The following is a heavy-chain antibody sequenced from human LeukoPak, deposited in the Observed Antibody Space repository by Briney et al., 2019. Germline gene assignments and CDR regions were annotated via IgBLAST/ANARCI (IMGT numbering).Heavy chain of an antibody. CDR1: GFTFSSYG. CDR2: VSGSGSRT. CDR3: AELGITMIGGV. J-gene: IGHJ6*04. Sequence: GGSLRLSCAASGFTFSSYGMSWVRQAPGKGLECVSAVSGSGSRTYYADSVKGRFTISRDNSKNTLDLQMNSLRAEDTAVYYCAELGITMIGGVWGKGTTVTISS. V-gene: IGHV3-23*01. D-gene: IGHD3-10*02.